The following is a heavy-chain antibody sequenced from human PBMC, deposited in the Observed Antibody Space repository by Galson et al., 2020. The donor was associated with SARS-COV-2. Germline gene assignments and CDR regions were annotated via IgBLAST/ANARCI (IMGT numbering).Heavy chain of an antibody. CDR2: IYSGGST. CDR3: ARDLHYYDSSGYYTEYFQH. Sequence: QLGESLKISCAASGFTVSSNYMSWVRQAPGKGLEWVSVIYSGGSTYYADSVKGRFTISRDNSKNTLYLQMNSLRAEDTAVYYCARDLHYYDSSGYYTEYFQHWGQGTLVTVSS. V-gene: IGHV3-53*01. CDR1: GFTVSSNY. D-gene: IGHD3-22*01. J-gene: IGHJ1*01.